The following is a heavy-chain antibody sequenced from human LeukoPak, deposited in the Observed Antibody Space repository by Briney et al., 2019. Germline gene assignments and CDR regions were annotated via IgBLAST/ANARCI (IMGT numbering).Heavy chain of an antibody. Sequence: PGGSLSLSFAASGFTVSSYCMSWVRQAPGKGLEWVSVIYSGGSTYDADSVKGRFTISRDYYKNTLYLQMNSLRAEETAVYYCARDPIVVVVGGGNYWGQGTLVTVSS. CDR3: ARDPIVVVVGGGNY. V-gene: IGHV3-53*01. J-gene: IGHJ4*02. D-gene: IGHD2-15*01. CDR2: IYSGGST. CDR1: GFTVSSYC.